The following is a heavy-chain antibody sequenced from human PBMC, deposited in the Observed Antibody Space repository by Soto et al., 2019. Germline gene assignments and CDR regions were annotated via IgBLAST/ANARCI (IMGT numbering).Heavy chain of an antibody. D-gene: IGHD5-18*01. CDR1: GFTFSRHW. CDR2: INPDGSEK. CDR3: ARFAEKGYNYGPYYFDL. J-gene: IGHJ4*02. V-gene: IGHV3-7*01. Sequence: LRLSCAADGFTFSRHWMTGVRQAPVSGLEWVANINPDGSEKLSVDSVKGRFTISRDYVKNSVFLQMDSVKSEDTAVYYCARFAEKGYNYGPYYFDLWGQGSLVTVSS.